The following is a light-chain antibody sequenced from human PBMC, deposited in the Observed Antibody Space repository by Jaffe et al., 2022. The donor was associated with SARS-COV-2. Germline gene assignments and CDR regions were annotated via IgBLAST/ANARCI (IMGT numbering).Light chain of an antibody. V-gene: IGKV4-1*01. CDR3: QQYYSTPLT. J-gene: IGKJ4*01. Sequence: DIVMTQSPDSLAVSLGERATINCQSSQSVLYSSNNKNYLAWYQQKPGQPLKLLFYWASTRESGVPDRFSGSGSGTDFTLTIGSLQAEDVAVYYCQQYYSTPLTFGGGTKVEIK. CDR1: QSVLYSSNNKNY. CDR2: WAS.